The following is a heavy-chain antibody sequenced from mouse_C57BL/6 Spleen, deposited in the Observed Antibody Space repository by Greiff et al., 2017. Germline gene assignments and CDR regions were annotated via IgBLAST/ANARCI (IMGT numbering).Heavy chain of an antibody. D-gene: IGHD4-1*01. V-gene: IGHV14-3*01. Sequence: EVQRVESVAELVRPGASVKLSCTASGFNIQNTYMHWVKQRPEQGLEWIGRIDPANGNTKYAPKFQGKATITADTSSNTAYLQLSSLTSEDTAIYYCARAPSNWDWFAYWGQGTLVTVSA. CDR3: ARAPSNWDWFAY. CDR2: IDPANGNT. CDR1: GFNIQNTY. J-gene: IGHJ3*01.